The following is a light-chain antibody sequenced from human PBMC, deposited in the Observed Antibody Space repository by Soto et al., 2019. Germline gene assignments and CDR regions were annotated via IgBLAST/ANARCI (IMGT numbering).Light chain of an antibody. CDR2: AAF. CDR1: QVINNW. V-gene: IGKV1-12*01. CDR3: QQGDSFPLT. Sequence: DIQMTQSPSSVSASVGDRVSLTCRASQVINNWLAWYQQKPGKAPKLLIYAAFSLQSGVPSRFSGSGSGTDFTLTISSLQPEDVASYYCQQGDSFPLTFGGGTKVEIK. J-gene: IGKJ4*01.